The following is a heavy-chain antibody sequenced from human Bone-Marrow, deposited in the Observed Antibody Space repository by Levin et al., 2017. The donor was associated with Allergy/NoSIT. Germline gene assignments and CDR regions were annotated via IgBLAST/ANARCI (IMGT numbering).Heavy chain of an antibody. D-gene: IGHD6-19*01. CDR2: IDSSSSYI. V-gene: IGHV3-21*01. Sequence: GGSLRLSCAASGFAFSSDTMNWVRQAPGKGLEWVSSIDSSSSYIYYADSVKGRFTISRDNAKNSLYLQMNSLRAEDTAVYYCARDSSGWHTLSYYYGMDVWGQGTTVTVSS. CDR3: ARDSSGWHTLSYYYGMDV. CDR1: GFAFSSDT. J-gene: IGHJ6*02.